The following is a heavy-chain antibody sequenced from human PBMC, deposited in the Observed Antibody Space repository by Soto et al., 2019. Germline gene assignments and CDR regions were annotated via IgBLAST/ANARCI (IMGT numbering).Heavy chain of an antibody. V-gene: IGHV1-69*13. J-gene: IGHJ5*02. CDR2: IIPIFGTA. CDR1: GGTFSSYA. Sequence: SVKVSCKASGGTFSSYAISWVRQAPGQGLEWMGGIIPIFGTANYAQKFQGRVTITADESTSTAYMELSSLRSEDTAVYYCARGRSLSSGWYEEFDPWGQGTLVTVSS. D-gene: IGHD6-19*01. CDR3: ARGRSLSSGWYEEFDP.